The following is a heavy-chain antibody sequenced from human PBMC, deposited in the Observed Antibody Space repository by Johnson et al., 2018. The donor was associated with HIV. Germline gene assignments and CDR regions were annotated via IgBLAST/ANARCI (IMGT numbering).Heavy chain of an antibody. CDR1: GFTFSSYA. D-gene: IGHD3-3*02. CDR3: AKDRETFLEWLDAFDI. J-gene: IGHJ3*02. V-gene: IGHV3-23*04. Sequence: VQLVESGGGLVQPGGSLRLSCAASGFTFSSYAMSWVRQAPGQGLEWVSAISGSGGSTYYADSVQVRFTISRDNSKNTLYLQMNSLRAEDTAVYYCAKDRETFLEWLDAFDIWGQGTMVTVSS. CDR2: ISGSGGST.